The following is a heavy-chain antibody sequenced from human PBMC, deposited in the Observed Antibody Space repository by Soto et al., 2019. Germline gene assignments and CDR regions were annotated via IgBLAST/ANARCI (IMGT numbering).Heavy chain of an antibody. CDR2: ISGSGGST. J-gene: IGHJ4*02. V-gene: IGHV3-23*01. D-gene: IGHD6-13*01. CDR3: AKDLGYSSSWFSFDY. Sequence: PGGSLRLSCAASGFTFSSYAMSWGRQAPGKGLEWVSAISGSGGSTYYADSVKGRFTISRDNSKNTLYLQMNSLRAEDTAVYYCAKDLGYSSSWFSFDYWGQGTLVTVSS. CDR1: GFTFSSYA.